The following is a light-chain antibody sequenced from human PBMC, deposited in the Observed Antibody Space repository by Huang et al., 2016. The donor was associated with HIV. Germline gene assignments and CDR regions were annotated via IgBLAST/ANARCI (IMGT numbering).Light chain of an antibody. CDR1: QSVTSN. Sequence: EVVMTQSPAILSVSPGERATLSCRASQSVTSNLAWYPQKPGQAPRLLIYSASTRATGIPDRFSGSGSGTEFTLTISSLQSEDFAVYYCQHYNNWPWWTFGQGTKVEIK. CDR3: QHYNNWPWWT. CDR2: SAS. J-gene: IGKJ1*01. V-gene: IGKV3-15*01.